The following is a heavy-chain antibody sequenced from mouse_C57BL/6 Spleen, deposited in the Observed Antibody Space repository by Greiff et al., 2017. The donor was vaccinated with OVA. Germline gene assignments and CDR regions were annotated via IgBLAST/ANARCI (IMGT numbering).Heavy chain of an antibody. CDR1: GYTFTSYW. D-gene: IGHD2-4*01. J-gene: IGHJ4*01. CDR3: ARSPYDYDGAMDY. V-gene: IGHV1-64*01. Sequence: VKLQQPGAELVKPGASVKLSCKASGYTFTSYWMHWVKQRPGQGLEWIGMIHPNSGSANYNEKFKSKATLTVDKSSSTAYMQLSSLTSEDSAVYYCARSPYDYDGAMDYWGQGTSVTVSS. CDR2: IHPNSGSA.